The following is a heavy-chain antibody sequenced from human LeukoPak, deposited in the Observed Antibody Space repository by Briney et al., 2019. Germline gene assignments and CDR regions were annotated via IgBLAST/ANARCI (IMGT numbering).Heavy chain of an antibody. J-gene: IGHJ2*01. CDR1: GYTFTSYG. Sequence: ASVKVSCKASGYTFTSYGISWVRQAPGQGLEWMGIINPSGGSTSYAQKFQGRVTMTRDTSTSTVYMELSSLRSEDTAVYYCAREGHSSGWENWYFDLWGRGTLVTVSS. CDR2: INPSGGST. D-gene: IGHD6-19*01. CDR3: AREGHSSGWENWYFDL. V-gene: IGHV1-46*01.